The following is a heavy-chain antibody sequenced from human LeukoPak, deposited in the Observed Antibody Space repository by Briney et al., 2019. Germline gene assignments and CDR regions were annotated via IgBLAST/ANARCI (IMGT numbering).Heavy chain of an antibody. V-gene: IGHV4-59*10. CDR3: ARVSTNYYGSGKGYYYGMDV. D-gene: IGHD3-10*01. CDR2: IYTSGST. CDR1: GGSFSGYY. Sequence: SETLSLTCAVYGGSFSGYYWSWLRQPAGKGLEWIGRIYTSGSTNYNPSLKSRVTMSVDTSKNQFSLKLSSVTAADTAVYYCARVSTNYYGSGKGYYYGMDVWGQETTVTVSS. J-gene: IGHJ6*02.